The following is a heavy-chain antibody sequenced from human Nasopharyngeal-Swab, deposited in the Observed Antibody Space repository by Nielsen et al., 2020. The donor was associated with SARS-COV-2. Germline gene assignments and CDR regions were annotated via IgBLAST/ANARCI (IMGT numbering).Heavy chain of an antibody. D-gene: IGHD3-10*01. CDR1: GGSISSSNW. CDR3: ARDPRLVTMVRGAYYYYYYGMDV. Sequence: SETLSLTCAVSGGSISSSNWWSWVRQPPGKGLEWIGEIYHSGSTNYNPSLKSRVTISVDKSKNQFSLKLSSVIAADTAVYYCARDPRLVTMVRGAYYYYYYGMDVWGQGTTVTVSS. J-gene: IGHJ6*02. V-gene: IGHV4-4*02. CDR2: IYHSGST.